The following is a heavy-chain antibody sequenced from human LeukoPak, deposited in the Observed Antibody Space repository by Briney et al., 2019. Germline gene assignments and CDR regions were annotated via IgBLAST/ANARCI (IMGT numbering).Heavy chain of an antibody. CDR3: AFFEYSSSSSHS. CDR1: GYVFTGCY. Sequence: ASLKVSCKASGYVFTGCYMHWVRQAPGQGLEWMGWINPNSGGTKYAQKFHGRVTMTTDTSSSTAYMELSRLRSDDTAVYYCAFFEYSSSSSHSWGQGTLVTVSS. J-gene: IGHJ4*02. V-gene: IGHV1-2*02. CDR2: INPNSGGT. D-gene: IGHD6-6*01.